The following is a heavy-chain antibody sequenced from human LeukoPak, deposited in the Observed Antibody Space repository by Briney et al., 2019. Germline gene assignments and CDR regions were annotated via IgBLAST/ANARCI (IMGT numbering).Heavy chain of an antibody. J-gene: IGHJ6*02. Sequence: GGSLRLSCAASVFTFSSYAMHRVRQAPGKGLEYVSAISSNGGSTYYANSVKGRFTISRDNSKNTLYLQMGSLRAEDMAVYYCAITVEWAVSYGMDVWGQGTTVTVSS. D-gene: IGHD1-14*01. CDR2: ISSNGGST. CDR1: VFTFSSYA. V-gene: IGHV3-64*01. CDR3: AITVEWAVSYGMDV.